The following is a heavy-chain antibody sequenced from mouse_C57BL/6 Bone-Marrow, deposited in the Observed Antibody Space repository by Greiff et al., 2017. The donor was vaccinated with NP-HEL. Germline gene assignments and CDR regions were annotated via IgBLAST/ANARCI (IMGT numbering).Heavy chain of an antibody. J-gene: IGHJ4*01. CDR3: ARRDYYGSSYLHYYAMDY. D-gene: IGHD1-1*01. CDR2: ISNGGGST. V-gene: IGHV5-12*01. CDR1: GFTFSDYY. Sequence: EVKVVESGGGLVQPGGSLKLSCAASGFTFSDYYMYWVRQTPEKRLEWVAYISNGGGSTYYPDTVKGRFTISRDNAKNTLYLQRSRLKSEDTAMYYCARRDYYGSSYLHYYAMDYWGQGTSVTVSS.